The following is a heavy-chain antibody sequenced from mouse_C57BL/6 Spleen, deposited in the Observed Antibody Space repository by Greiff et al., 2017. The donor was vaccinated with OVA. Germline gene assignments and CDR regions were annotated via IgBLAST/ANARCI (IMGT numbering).Heavy chain of an antibody. CDR2: IDPSDSYT. D-gene: IGHD2-14*01. V-gene: IGHV1-69*01. CDR3: AREERRGGYYAMDY. CDR1: GYTFTSYW. J-gene: IGHJ4*01. Sequence: VQLQQPGAELVMPGASVKLSCKASGYTFTSYWMHWVKQRPGQGLEWIGEIDPSDSYTNYNQKFKGKSTLTVDKSSSTAYMQLSSLTSEDSAVYYCAREERRGGYYAMDYWGQGTSVTVSS.